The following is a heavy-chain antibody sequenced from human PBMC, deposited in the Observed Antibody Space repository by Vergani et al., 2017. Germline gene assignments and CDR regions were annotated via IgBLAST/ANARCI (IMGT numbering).Heavy chain of an antibody. CDR2: IYYSGST. V-gene: IGHV4-59*01. CDR3: ARGFWSGPYYGMDV. Sequence: QVQLQESGPGLVKPSETLSLTCTVSGGSISSYYWSWIRQPPGKGLEWIGYIYYSGSTNYKPSLKSRVTISVDTSKNQFSLKLSSVTAADTAVYYCARGFWSGPYYGMDVWSQGTTVTVS. CDR1: GGSISSYY. J-gene: IGHJ6*02. D-gene: IGHD3-3*01.